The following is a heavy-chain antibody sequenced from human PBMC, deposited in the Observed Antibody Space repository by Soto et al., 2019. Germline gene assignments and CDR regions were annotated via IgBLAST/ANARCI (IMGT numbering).Heavy chain of an antibody. CDR3: ARDQTGYSYGYDYYYGMDV. J-gene: IGHJ6*02. V-gene: IGHV3-66*01. D-gene: IGHD5-18*01. CDR1: GFTVSSNY. Sequence: GGSLRLSCAASGFTVSSNYMSWVRQAPGKGLEWVSVIYSGGSTYYADSVKGRFTISRDNSKNTLYLQMNSLRAEDTAVYYCARDQTGYSYGYDYYYGMDVWGQGTTVTVSS. CDR2: IYSGGST.